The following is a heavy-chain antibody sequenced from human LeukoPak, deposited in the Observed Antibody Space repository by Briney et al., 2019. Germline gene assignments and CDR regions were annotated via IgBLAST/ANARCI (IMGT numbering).Heavy chain of an antibody. CDR1: GFTFSSYA. D-gene: IGHD5-18*01. J-gene: IGHJ6*02. V-gene: IGHV3-23*01. CDR2: ITGSGGST. Sequence: GGSLRLSCAASGFTFSSYAMSWVRQAPGRGLEWVSAITGSGGSTFYADSVKGRFTISRDNSKNTLYLQMNSLRAEDTAVYYCAKDKMVTSDYYGMDVWGQGTTVTVSS. CDR3: AKDKMVTSDYYGMDV.